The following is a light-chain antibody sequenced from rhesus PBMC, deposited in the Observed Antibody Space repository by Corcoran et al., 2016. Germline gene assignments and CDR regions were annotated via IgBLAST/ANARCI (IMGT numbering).Light chain of an antibody. CDR2: KAS. V-gene: IGKV1-21*01. J-gene: IGKJ1*01. CDR1: QDSSIW. CDR3: QQHHSSPRT. Sequence: DIQMTQSPSSLSAYVGDRVTITCRASQDSSIWLAWYQQKPGKAPNLLIYKASTLQSGVPSRFSGRGSGTEFTLTISSLQPEDFSTYYCQQHHSSPRTFGQGTKVEIK.